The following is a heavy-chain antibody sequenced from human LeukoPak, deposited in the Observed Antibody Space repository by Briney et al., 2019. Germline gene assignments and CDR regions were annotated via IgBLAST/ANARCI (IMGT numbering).Heavy chain of an antibody. J-gene: IGHJ4*02. Sequence: PSETLSLTCTVSGGSISSYYWSWIRQHPGKGLEWIGYIYYSGSTNYNPSLKSRVTISVDTSKNQFSLKLSSVTAADTAVYYCASNRDGYNFFDYWGQGTLVTVSS. V-gene: IGHV4-59*01. CDR2: IYYSGST. CDR3: ASNRDGYNFFDY. CDR1: GGSISSYY. D-gene: IGHD5-24*01.